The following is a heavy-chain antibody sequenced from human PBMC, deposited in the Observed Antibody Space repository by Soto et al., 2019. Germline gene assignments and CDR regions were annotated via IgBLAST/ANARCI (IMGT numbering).Heavy chain of an antibody. CDR1: GYTFTIYD. CDR2: MNPNSGNT. J-gene: IGHJ5*02. V-gene: IGHV1-8*01. CDR3: ARGVRRSHFYYRFDP. Sequence: ASVKVSCKASGYTFTIYDINWVRQAPGQGLEWMGWMNPNSGNTGYAQKFQGRVTMTRNTSISTAYMELSSLRSEDTAVYYCARGVRRSHFYYRFDPWGQGTLVTVSS. D-gene: IGHD3-10*01.